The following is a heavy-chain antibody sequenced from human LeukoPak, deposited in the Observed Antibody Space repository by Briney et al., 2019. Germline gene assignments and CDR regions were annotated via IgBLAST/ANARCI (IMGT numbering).Heavy chain of an antibody. J-gene: IGHJ5*02. Sequence: GGSLRLSCAASGFTVSSNYMSWVRQAPGKGLEWVSVIYSGGSTYYADSVKGRFTISRDNSKNTLYLQMNSLRAEDTAVYYCAKDAIVVVPAAKWFDPWGQGTLVTVSS. D-gene: IGHD2-2*01. CDR1: GFTVSSNY. V-gene: IGHV3-53*01. CDR3: AKDAIVVVPAAKWFDP. CDR2: IYSGGST.